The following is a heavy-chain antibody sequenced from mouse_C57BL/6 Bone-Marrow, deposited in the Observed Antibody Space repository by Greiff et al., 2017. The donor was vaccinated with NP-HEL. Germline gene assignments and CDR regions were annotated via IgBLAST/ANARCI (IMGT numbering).Heavy chain of an antibody. CDR1: GFTFSDYG. CDR2: ISNLAYSI. V-gene: IGHV5-15*01. J-gene: IGHJ1*03. Sequence: EVMLVESGGGLVQPGGSLKLSCAASGFTFSDYGMAWVRQAPRKGPEWVAFISNLAYSIYYADTVTGRFTISRENAKNTLYLEMSSLRSEDTAMYYCARRYYSSWYFDVWGTGTTVTVSS. CDR3: ARRYYSSWYFDV. D-gene: IGHD1-2*01.